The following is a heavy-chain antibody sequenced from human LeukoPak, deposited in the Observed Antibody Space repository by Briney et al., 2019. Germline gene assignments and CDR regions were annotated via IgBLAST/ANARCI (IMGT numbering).Heavy chain of an antibody. Sequence: GESLKISCKGSGYSFTSYWIGWVRQMPGEGLEWIGITYPGDSDTRYSPSFQGQVTISADKSISTAYLQWSSLKASDTAMYYCARPRYSYAMYYFDYWGQGTLVTVSS. CDR3: ARPRYSYAMYYFDY. J-gene: IGHJ4*02. CDR1: GYSFTSYW. V-gene: IGHV5-51*01. CDR2: TYPGDSDT. D-gene: IGHD5-18*01.